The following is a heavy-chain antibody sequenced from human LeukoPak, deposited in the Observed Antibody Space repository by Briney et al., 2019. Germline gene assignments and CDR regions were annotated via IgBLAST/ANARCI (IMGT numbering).Heavy chain of an antibody. CDR1: GGSFSGYY. D-gene: IGHD4-17*01. J-gene: IGHJ5*02. CDR2: INHSGST. Sequence: SETLSLTCAVYGGSFSGYYWSWICQPPGKGLEWIGEINHSGSTNYNPSLKSRVTISVDTSKNQFSLKLSSVTAADTAVYYCARDNGDYWNWFDPWGQGTLVTVSS. CDR3: ARDNGDYWNWFDP. V-gene: IGHV4-34*01.